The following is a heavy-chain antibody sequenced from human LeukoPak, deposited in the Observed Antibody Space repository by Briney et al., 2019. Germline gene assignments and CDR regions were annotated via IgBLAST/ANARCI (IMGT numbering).Heavy chain of an antibody. V-gene: IGHV1-46*01. CDR3: ACNRGYDWAALDY. CDR2: INPTGGST. J-gene: IGHJ4*02. Sequence: ASVKVSCKASGYTFTSYYMHWVRQAPGQGLEWMGLINPTGGSTGYAQKFQGRVTITADESTSTAYMELSSLGSEDTAVYYCACNRGYDWAALDYWGQGTLVTVSS. D-gene: IGHD5-12*01. CDR1: GYTFTSYY.